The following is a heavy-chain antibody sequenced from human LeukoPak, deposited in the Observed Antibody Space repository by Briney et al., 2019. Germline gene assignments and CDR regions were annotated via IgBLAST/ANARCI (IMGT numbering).Heavy chain of an antibody. Sequence: ASVKVSCKASGYTFTGYYMHWVRQAPGQGLEWMGWINPNSGGTNYAQKFQGRVTMTRDTSISTVYMELSRLRSDDTAMYYCAREAEDSSGPSYYFDYWGQGTLVTVSS. V-gene: IGHV1-2*02. CDR2: INPNSGGT. CDR1: GYTFTGYY. CDR3: AREAEDSSGPSYYFDY. D-gene: IGHD6-19*01. J-gene: IGHJ4*02.